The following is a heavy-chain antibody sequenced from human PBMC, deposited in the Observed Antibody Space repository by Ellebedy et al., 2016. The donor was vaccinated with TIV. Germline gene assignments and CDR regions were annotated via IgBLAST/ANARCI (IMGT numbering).Heavy chain of an antibody. J-gene: IGHJ4*02. V-gene: IGHV1-3*01. CDR2: INAGNGNT. Sequence: AASVKVSCKASGYTFTSYAMHWVRQAPGQRLEWMGWINAGNGNTKYSQKFQGRVTITRDTSASTAYMELSSLRSEDTAVYYCERVALGYCSGGSCDAFDYWGQGTLVTVSS. CDR3: ERVALGYCSGGSCDAFDY. CDR1: GYTFTSYA. D-gene: IGHD2-15*01.